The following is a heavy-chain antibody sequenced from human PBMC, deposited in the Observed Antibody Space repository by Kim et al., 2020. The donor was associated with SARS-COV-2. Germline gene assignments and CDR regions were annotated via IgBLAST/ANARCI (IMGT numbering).Heavy chain of an antibody. CDR1: GYSLSDYC. Sequence: ASVKVSCKASGYSLSDYCIPWLRQAPGQGLEWMGWINPKTGGTTFEQKFQGRVTMTSDTSVTTAYMELSSLSSDDTAVYYCEKGHYPSWSNYNPQNWFDPWGQGTPVTVSS. CDR2: INPKTGGT. V-gene: IGHV1-2*02. D-gene: IGHD3-10*01. J-gene: IGHJ5*02. CDR3: EKGHYPSWSNYNPQNWFDP.